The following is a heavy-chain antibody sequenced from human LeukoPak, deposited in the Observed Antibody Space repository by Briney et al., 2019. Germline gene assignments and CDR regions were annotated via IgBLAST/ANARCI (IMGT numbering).Heavy chain of an antibody. J-gene: IGHJ6*03. CDR1: GYTFTSYD. Sequence: ASVKVSFKASGYTFTSYDINWVRQATGQGLEWMGWMNPNSGSTGYAQKFQGRVTITRNTSISTAYMELSSLRSEDTAVYYCARGPIQLLYRINYYYYMDVWGKGTTVTVSS. D-gene: IGHD2-2*02. CDR2: MNPNSGST. V-gene: IGHV1-8*01. CDR3: ARGPIQLLYRINYYYYMDV.